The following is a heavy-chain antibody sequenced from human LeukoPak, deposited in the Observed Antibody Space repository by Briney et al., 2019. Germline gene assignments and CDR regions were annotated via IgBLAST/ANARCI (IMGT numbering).Heavy chain of an antibody. J-gene: IGHJ5*02. D-gene: IGHD2-2*01. CDR2: INPNSGGT. Sequence: APVKVSCKASGYTFTGYYMHWVRQAPGQGLEWMGWINPNSGGTNYAQKFQGRVTMTRDTSISTAYMELSRLRSDDTAVYYCARRGAPNRYCSSTSCYGGNNWFDPWGQGTLVTASS. CDR3: ARRGAPNRYCSSTSCYGGNNWFDP. CDR1: GYTFTGYY. V-gene: IGHV1-2*02.